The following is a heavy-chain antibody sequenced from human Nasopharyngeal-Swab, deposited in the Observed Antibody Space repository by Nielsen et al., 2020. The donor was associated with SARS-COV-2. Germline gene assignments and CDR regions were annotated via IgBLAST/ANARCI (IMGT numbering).Heavy chain of an antibody. J-gene: IGHJ4*02. CDR2: ISGNGGST. Sequence: GSLRLSCAASAFTFYTYAMAWVRQAPGKGLEWVSTISGNGGSTYYADSVEGRFTISRDNSKNTLYLQMNSLRADDTALYYCARVAWELQDYFDYWGQGALLTVSS. D-gene: IGHD1-26*01. V-gene: IGHV3-23*01. CDR3: ARVAWELQDYFDY. CDR1: AFTFYTYA.